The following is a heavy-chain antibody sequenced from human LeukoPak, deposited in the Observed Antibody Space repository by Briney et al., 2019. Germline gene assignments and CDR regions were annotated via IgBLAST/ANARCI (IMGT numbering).Heavy chain of an antibody. CDR3: AKEERAAAGRYFDY. Sequence: GGSLKLSCAASGFAFSSYAMSWVRQAPGKGLEWVSAISGSGGYTYYADSVKGRFTISRDNSKNTLYLQMNSLRAEDTAVYYCAKEERAAAGRYFDYWGQGTLVTVSS. CDR2: ISGSGGYT. V-gene: IGHV3-23*01. J-gene: IGHJ4*02. CDR1: GFAFSSYA. D-gene: IGHD6-13*01.